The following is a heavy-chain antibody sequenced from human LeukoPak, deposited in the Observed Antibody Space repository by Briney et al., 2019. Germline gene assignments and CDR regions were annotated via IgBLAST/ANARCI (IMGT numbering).Heavy chain of an antibody. CDR1: GYTLTSYG. J-gene: IGHJ4*02. D-gene: IGHD3-10*01. CDR3: ARARFYGSGSYYFDY. Sequence: ASVKVSCKASGYTLTSYGISWVRQAPGQGLEWMGWISAYNGNTNYAQKLQGRVTMTTDTSTSTAYMELRNLRSDDTAVYYCARARFYGSGSYYFDYWGQGTLVTVSS. V-gene: IGHV1-18*01. CDR2: ISAYNGNT.